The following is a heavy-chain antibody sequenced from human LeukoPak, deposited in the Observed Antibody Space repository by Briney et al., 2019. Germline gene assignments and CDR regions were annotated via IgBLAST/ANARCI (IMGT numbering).Heavy chain of an antibody. V-gene: IGHV4-59*01. Sequence: SSETLSLTCTVSGGSISSYYWSWIRQPPGQGLEWIGYIYYSGSTNYNPSLKSRVTISVDTSKNQFSLKLSSVTAADTAVYYCARDSGRQRDDAFDIWGQGTMVTVSS. CDR3: ARDSGRQRDDAFDI. J-gene: IGHJ3*02. CDR1: GGSISSYY. CDR2: IYYSGST. D-gene: IGHD6-25*01.